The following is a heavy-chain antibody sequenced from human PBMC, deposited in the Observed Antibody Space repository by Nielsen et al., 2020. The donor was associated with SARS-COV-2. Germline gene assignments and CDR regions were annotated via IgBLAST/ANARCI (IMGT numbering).Heavy chain of an antibody. V-gene: IGHV3-11*05. D-gene: IGHD6-13*01. CDR1: GFTFSDYY. CDR3: AREYDLSSSWYEPLGY. CDR2: ISSSSSYT. Sequence: GGSLRLSCAASGFTFSDYYMSWIRQAPGKGLEWVSYISSSSSYTNYADSVKGRFTISRDNAKNSLYLQMSSLRSEDTAVYYCAREYDLSSSWYEPLGYWGQGTLVTVSS. J-gene: IGHJ4*02.